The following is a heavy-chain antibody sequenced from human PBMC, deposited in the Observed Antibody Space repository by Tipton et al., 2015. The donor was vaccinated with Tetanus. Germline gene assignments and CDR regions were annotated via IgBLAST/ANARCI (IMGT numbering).Heavy chain of an antibody. Sequence: TLSLTCTVAGGSISGYYWTWIRQPPGKGLEWIGYIYDNGTTSYSPSLKSRVIISVDKSKNQFSLKLSSVTAADTAVYYCARERVNLAVAAGFDYWGQGTLVTVSS. J-gene: IGHJ4*02. CDR2: IYDNGTT. CDR1: GGSISGYY. V-gene: IGHV4-59*12. D-gene: IGHD6-19*01. CDR3: ARERVNLAVAAGFDY.